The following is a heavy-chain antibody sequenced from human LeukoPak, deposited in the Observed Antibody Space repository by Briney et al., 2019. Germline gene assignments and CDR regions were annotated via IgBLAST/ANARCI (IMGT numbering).Heavy chain of an antibody. CDR2: INHSGST. V-gene: IGHV4-34*01. D-gene: IGHD3-22*01. Sequence: IPSETLSLTCAVYGGSFSGYYWSWIRQPPGKGLEWIGEINHSGSTNYNPSLKSRVTISVDTSKNQFSLKLSSVTAADTAVYYCARGNYYDSSGSDYRGQGTLVTVSS. CDR1: GGSFSGYY. J-gene: IGHJ4*02. CDR3: ARGNYYDSSGSDY.